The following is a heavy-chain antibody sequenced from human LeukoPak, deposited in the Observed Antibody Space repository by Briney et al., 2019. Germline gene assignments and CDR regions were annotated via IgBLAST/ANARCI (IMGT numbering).Heavy chain of an antibody. J-gene: IGHJ4*02. CDR1: GGSISSYY. Sequence: SETLSLTCTVSGGSISSYYWSWIRQPPGKGLEWIGYIYYSGSTNYNPSLKSRVTISVDTSKNQFSLKLSSVTAADTAVYYCARGGYSGYHLDYWGQGTLVTVSS. V-gene: IGHV4-59*01. D-gene: IGHD5-12*01. CDR3: ARGGYSGYHLDY. CDR2: IYYSGST.